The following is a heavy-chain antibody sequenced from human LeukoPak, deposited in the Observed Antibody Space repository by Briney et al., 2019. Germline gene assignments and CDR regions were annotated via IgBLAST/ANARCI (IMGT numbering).Heavy chain of an antibody. D-gene: IGHD1-26*01. CDR2: IRYDGTDK. J-gene: IGHJ4*02. CDR3: ARDNGGTYPKFDY. V-gene: IGHV3-30*02. Sequence: GGSLRLSCAASGFTFSSYSMNWVRQAPGKGLEWVAFIRYDGTDKYYADSVKGRFTISRDNSKNTLYLQMNSLRPEDTAVYYCARDNGGTYPKFDYWGQGTLVTVSS. CDR1: GFTFSSYS.